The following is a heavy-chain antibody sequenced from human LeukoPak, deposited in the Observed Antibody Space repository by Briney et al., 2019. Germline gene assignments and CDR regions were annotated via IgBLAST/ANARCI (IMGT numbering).Heavy chain of an antibody. Sequence: PGGSLRLSCAASGFTFSSYGMHWVRQAPGKGLEWVAVIWYDGSNKYYADSVKGRFTISRDNSKNTLYLQMNSLRAEDTAVYYCARDGGRGCSYGYDYYYGMDVWGQGTTVTVSS. CDR2: IWYDGSNK. D-gene: IGHD5-18*01. CDR3: ARDGGRGCSYGYDYYYGMDV. J-gene: IGHJ6*02. V-gene: IGHV3-33*01. CDR1: GFTFSSYG.